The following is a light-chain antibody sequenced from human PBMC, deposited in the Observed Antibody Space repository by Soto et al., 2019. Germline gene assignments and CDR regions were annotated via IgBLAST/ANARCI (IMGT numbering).Light chain of an antibody. Sequence: QSVLTQPPSVSAAPGRKVTISCSGSSSNIGNNYVSWYQQLPGTAPKLLIYENNKRPSGIRDRFSGSKSATSATLGITGLQTGDEADYYCGTWDSSLSAGVFGGGTQLTVL. CDR2: ENN. V-gene: IGLV1-51*01. J-gene: IGLJ3*02. CDR1: SSNIGNNY. CDR3: GTWDSSLSAGV.